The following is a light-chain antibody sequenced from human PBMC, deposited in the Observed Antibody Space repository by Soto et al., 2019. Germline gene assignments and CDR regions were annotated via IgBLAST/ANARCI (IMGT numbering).Light chain of an antibody. CDR2: GAS. CDR1: QSINSN. V-gene: IGKV3-15*01. Sequence: XSVSPGERATLSCRASQSINSNLAWYQQKPGQTPRLLIYGASTRATGIPARFSGSGSGTDFTLTISSLQSEDFAVYYCQQYNNWWTFGQGTKVEIK. CDR3: QQYNNWWT. J-gene: IGKJ1*01.